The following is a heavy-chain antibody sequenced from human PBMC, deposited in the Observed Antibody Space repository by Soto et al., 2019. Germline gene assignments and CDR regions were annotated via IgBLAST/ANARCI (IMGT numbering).Heavy chain of an antibody. J-gene: IGHJ6*01. CDR3: ARRSAFRHTYYDYGMGV. V-gene: IGHV1-69*06. CDR2: IIPIFGTP. Sequence: KGLEWMGGIIPIFGTPNYAQKFQGRVRITADKSTSTAYMELSSLRSEDTAVYYCARRSAFRHTYYDYGMGVPGQGTTV. D-gene: IGHD3-3*02.